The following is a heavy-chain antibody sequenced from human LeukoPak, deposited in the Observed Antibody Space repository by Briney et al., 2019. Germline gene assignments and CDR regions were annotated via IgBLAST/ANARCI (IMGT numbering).Heavy chain of an antibody. Sequence: GGSLRLSCAASGFTFSSYAMSWVRQAPGKGLEWVSAISGSGGSTYYTDPVKGRFTISRDNSKNTLYLQMNSLRAEDTAVYYCAKDGRSSSWSPPYWYFDLWGRGTLVTVSS. CDR1: GFTFSSYA. J-gene: IGHJ2*01. D-gene: IGHD6-13*01. CDR3: AKDGRSSSWSPPYWYFDL. CDR2: ISGSGGST. V-gene: IGHV3-23*01.